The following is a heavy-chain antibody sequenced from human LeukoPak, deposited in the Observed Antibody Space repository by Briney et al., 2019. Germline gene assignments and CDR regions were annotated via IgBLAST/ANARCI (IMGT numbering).Heavy chain of an antibody. J-gene: IGHJ2*01. V-gene: IGHV3-23*01. D-gene: IGHD5-18*01. CDR1: GFTFSSYA. CDR3: ARGGYSYGRRGYFDL. Sequence: GGSLRLSCAASGFTFSSYAMSWVRQAPGKGLEWVSAISGSGGSTYYADSVKGRFTISRDNSKNTLYLQMNSLRAEDTAVYYCARGGYSYGRRGYFDLWGRGTLVTVSS. CDR2: ISGSGGST.